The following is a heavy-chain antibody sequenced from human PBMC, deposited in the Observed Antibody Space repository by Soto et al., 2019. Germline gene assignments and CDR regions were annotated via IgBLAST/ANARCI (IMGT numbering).Heavy chain of an antibody. V-gene: IGHV4-59*01. Sequence: QVQLQESGPGLVKPSETLSLTCTVSGGSISSYYWSWIRQPPGKGLEWIGYIYYSGSTNYNPSLKSRVTISVDTSKNQFSLKLSSVTAADTAVYYCARSPGIYAFDIWGQGTMVTVSS. J-gene: IGHJ3*02. CDR2: IYYSGST. CDR1: GGSISSYY. D-gene: IGHD6-13*01. CDR3: ARSPGIYAFDI.